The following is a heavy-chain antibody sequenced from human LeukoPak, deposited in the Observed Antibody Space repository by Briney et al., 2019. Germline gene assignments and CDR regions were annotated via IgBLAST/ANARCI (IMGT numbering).Heavy chain of an antibody. Sequence: SGGSLRLSCAVSGFTFSGYWMSWVRQAPGKGLEWVANIKKDGSQKYYVDSVKGRFTISRDNAKDSLYLQMNSLRAEDTAVYYCVRAGSPLFDYWGQGTLVTVSS. CDR1: GFTFSGYW. D-gene: IGHD6-13*01. J-gene: IGHJ4*02. V-gene: IGHV3-7*01. CDR2: IKKDGSQK. CDR3: VRAGSPLFDY.